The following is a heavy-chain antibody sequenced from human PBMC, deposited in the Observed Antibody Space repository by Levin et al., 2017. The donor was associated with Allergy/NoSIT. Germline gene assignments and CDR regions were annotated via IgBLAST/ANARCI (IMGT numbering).Heavy chain of an antibody. CDR3: ARDLASSSALDY. CDR1: GFTFSTYG. Sequence: HAGGSLRLSCAASGFTFSTYGMNWVRQAPGKGLEWVSYISSSSSSIFYADSVKGRFTISRDIAKNSLFLQMNNLRDEDTAVYYCARDLASSSALDYWGQGTLVTVSS. CDR2: ISSSSSSI. D-gene: IGHD6-6*01. J-gene: IGHJ4*02. V-gene: IGHV3-48*02.